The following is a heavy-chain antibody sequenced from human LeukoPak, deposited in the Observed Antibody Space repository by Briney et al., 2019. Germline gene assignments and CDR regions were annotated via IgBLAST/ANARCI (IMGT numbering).Heavy chain of an antibody. D-gene: IGHD3-10*01. CDR1: GYTFSV. J-gene: IGHJ5*02. V-gene: IGHV1-3*01. Sequence: GASVKVSCKASGYTFSVMHWVRQAPGQRLEWMGWITGVTGDTKYSQRFQGRVTISRDTSANTAYMELNSLRFEDTAVYYCAAERVGDTWFDPWGQGTLVTVSS. CDR2: ITGVTGDT. CDR3: AAERVGDTWFDP.